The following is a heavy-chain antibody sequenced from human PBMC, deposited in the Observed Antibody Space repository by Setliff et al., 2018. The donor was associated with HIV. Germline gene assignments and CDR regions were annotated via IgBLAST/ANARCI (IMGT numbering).Heavy chain of an antibody. CDR2: ISDDGSST. D-gene: IGHD3-22*01. CDR3: ARVRTHYYDSSCYWGMDV. Sequence: SCAASGFTFSHYWMHWVRQGPGKGLVWVSRISDDGSSTGYVGSVKGRFTISRDNAKNTLFLEMNSLRAEDTAVYYCARVRTHYYDSSCYWGMDVWGKGTTVTVSS. CDR1: GFTFSHYW. V-gene: IGHV3-74*01. J-gene: IGHJ6*03.